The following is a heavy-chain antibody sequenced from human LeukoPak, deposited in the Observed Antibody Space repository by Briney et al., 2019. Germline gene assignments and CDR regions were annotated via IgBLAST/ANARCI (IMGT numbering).Heavy chain of an antibody. CDR1: GFTFSSYG. D-gene: IGHD1/OR15-1a*01. CDR3: AREGTGSYMDV. CDR2: ISYDGSNK. V-gene: IGHV3-30*03. J-gene: IGHJ6*03. Sequence: GGSLRLSCAASGFTFSSYGMHWVRQAPGKGLEWVAVISYDGSNKYYADSVKGRFTISRDNSKNTLYLQMNSLRAEDTAVYYCAREGTGSYMDVWGKGTTVTVSS.